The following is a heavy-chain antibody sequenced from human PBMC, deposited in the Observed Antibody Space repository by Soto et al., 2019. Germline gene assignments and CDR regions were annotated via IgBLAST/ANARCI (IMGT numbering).Heavy chain of an antibody. J-gene: IGHJ5*02. CDR1: GGSISSDNW. CDR2: LYHSGGT. V-gene: IGHV4-4*02. CDR3: ARVSSSSRTWFDP. D-gene: IGHD6-6*01. Sequence: QVQLQESGPGLVKPSGTLSLTCAVSGGSISSDNWWSWVRQPPGKGLEWIGELYHSGGTNYNPSLQSRVTISVDKSKNQFSLKLTSVTAADTAVYYCARVSSSSRTWFDPWGQGALVTVSS.